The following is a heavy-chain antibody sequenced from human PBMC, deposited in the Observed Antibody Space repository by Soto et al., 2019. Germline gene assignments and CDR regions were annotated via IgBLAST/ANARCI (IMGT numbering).Heavy chain of an antibody. CDR3: AKDLPGEGFDY. J-gene: IGHJ4*02. CDR2: ISWNSGSI. D-gene: IGHD3-10*01. Sequence: EVQLVESGGGLVQPGRSLRLSCAASGFTFDDYAMHWVRQAPGKGLEWVSGISWNSGSIGYADSVKGRFTISRDNAKNSLYLQMNSLRAEDTALYYCAKDLPGEGFDYWGQGTLVTVSS. CDR1: GFTFDDYA. V-gene: IGHV3-9*01.